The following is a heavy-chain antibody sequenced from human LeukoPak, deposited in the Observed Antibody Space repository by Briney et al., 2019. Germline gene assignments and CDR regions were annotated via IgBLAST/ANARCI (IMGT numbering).Heavy chain of an antibody. D-gene: IGHD1-26*01. Sequence: GGSLRLSCAGSGFTFSSNYMSWVRQAPGKGLEWVSRINSDGSSKSYADSVKGRFTISRDNAKNTLYLHMSSLRAEDTAVYYCVKSDNIVGATYFDYWGQGTLVTVSS. CDR1: GFTFSSNY. J-gene: IGHJ4*02. V-gene: IGHV3-74*01. CDR3: VKSDNIVGATYFDY. CDR2: INSDGSSK.